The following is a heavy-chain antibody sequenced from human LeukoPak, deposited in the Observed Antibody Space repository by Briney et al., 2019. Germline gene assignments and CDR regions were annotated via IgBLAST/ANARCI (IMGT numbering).Heavy chain of an antibody. J-gene: IGHJ2*01. CDR1: GGSISGSSYY. V-gene: IGHV4-39*01. D-gene: IGHD5-24*01. CDR2: IYYSGST. Sequence: PSETLSLTCTVSGGSISGSSYYWGWIRQPPGKGLEWIGSIYYSGSTYYNPSLKSRVTISVDTSKNQFSLKLSSVTAADTAVYYCARPRRDGYNYGYFDLWGRGTLVTVSS. CDR3: ARPRRDGYNYGYFDL.